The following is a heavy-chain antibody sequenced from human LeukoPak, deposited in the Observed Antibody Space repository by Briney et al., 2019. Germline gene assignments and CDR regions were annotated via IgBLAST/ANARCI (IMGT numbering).Heavy chain of an antibody. CDR1: GYTLTELS. Sequence: GASVKVSCKVSGYTLTELSMHWVRQAPGKGLEWMGGFDPEDGETIYAQKFQGRVTMTEDTSTDTAYMELSSLRSEDTAVYYCATAVAGPWGNRFDPWGQGTLVTVSS. D-gene: IGHD6-19*01. CDR3: ATAVAGPWGNRFDP. CDR2: FDPEDGET. J-gene: IGHJ5*02. V-gene: IGHV1-24*01.